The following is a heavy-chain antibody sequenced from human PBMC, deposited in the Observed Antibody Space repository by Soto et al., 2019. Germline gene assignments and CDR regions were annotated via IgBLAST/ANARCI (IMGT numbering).Heavy chain of an antibody. D-gene: IGHD2-21*02. J-gene: IGHJ5*02. CDR2: ITNNGANI. V-gene: IGHV3-23*01. Sequence: EVHLLESGGGLVQPGGSLRLSCAASGFTFNNYAMSWVRQAPGKGLEWVSGITNNGANIKYVDSVKGLFTISSDNSRDTLFLQMNGLRADDTAVYYCARAARDCGTDGYSSSFHAWGQGTLVTVSS. CDR3: ARAARDCGTDGYSSSFHA. CDR1: GFTFNNYA.